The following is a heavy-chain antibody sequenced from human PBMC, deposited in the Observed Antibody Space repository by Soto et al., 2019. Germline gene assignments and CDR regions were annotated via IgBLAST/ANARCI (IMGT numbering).Heavy chain of an antibody. V-gene: IGHV4-34*01. CDR2: INHSGST. Sequence: QVQLQQWGAGLLKPSETLSLTCAVYGGSFSGYYWSWIRQPPGMGLEWIGEINHSGSTNYNPSLKSRVTISVDTSKNQFSLKLSSVTAADTAVYYCARGGKYCSSTSCYIFPRYYYYGMDVWGQGTTVTVSS. CDR1: GGSFSGYY. J-gene: IGHJ6*02. D-gene: IGHD2-2*02. CDR3: ARGGKYCSSTSCYIFPRYYYYGMDV.